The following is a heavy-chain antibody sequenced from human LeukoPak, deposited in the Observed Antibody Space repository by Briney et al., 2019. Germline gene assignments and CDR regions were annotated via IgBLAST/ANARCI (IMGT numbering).Heavy chain of an antibody. CDR1: DYSISSGYGYY. D-gene: IGHD2-15*01. CDR3: ARHSFPGTFTPNNWFDP. J-gene: IGHJ5*02. Sequence: SETLSLTCTVSDYSISSGYGYYWGWIRQPPGKGLEWIGNIYHSGITYYNHFNSSLKSRVTISIDTSKNQFSLRLTSVTAADTAMYYCARHSFPGTFTPNNWFDPWGQGTLVTVSS. V-gene: IGHV4-38-2*02. CDR2: IYHSGIT.